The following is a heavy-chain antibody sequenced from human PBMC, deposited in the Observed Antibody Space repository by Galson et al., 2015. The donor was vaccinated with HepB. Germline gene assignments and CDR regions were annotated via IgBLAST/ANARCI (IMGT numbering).Heavy chain of an antibody. J-gene: IGHJ6*02. CDR1: GFIVSDSH. V-gene: IGHV3-53*01. D-gene: IGHD3-16*01. Sequence: SLRLSCAASGFIVSDSHMSWVRQTSGKGLEWVSVTYSDGSTFYADSVKGRFIISRDKSRNTLYLQMNNLRAEDTAVYHCAREGAYYGMDVWGQGTTVTVSS. CDR3: AREGAYYGMDV. CDR2: TYSDGST.